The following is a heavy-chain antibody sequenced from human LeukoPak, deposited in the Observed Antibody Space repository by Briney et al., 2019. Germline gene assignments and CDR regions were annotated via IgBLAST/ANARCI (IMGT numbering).Heavy chain of an antibody. D-gene: IGHD3-3*01. Sequence: GGSLRLSCAASGFTFSSYSMNWVRQAPGKGLEWVSSISSSSSYIYYADSVKGRFTISRDNAKNSLYLQMNSLRAEDTAVYYCARVNTYHDFWSGLSGWFDPWGQGTLVTVSS. CDR1: GFTFSSYS. CDR3: ARVNTYHDFWSGLSGWFDP. V-gene: IGHV3-21*01. J-gene: IGHJ5*02. CDR2: ISSSSSYI.